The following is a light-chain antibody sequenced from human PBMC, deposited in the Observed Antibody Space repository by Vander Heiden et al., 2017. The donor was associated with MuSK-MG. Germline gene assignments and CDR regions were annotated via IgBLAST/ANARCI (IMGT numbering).Light chain of an antibody. J-gene: IGKJ1*01. CDR2: DVS. CDR1: QSLLHSDGKTY. Sequence: DIVMTQTPLSLSVSPGQPASISCTSSQSLLHSDGKTYLYWYLRKAGQPPQLLIYDVSNRFSGVPDRFSCSGSGTDFTLKISRVEAEDVGVYYCMQSRALPWTFGQGTKVEIK. V-gene: IGKV2D-29*01. CDR3: MQSRALPWT.